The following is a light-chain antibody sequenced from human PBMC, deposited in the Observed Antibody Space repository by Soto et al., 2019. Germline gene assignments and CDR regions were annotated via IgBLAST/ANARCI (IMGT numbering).Light chain of an antibody. CDR1: SSTIGSNY. Sequence: QSVLTQPPSASGTPGQTVTISCSGGSSTIGSNYVSWYQQLPGTAPKLLIYWNSQRPSGVPDRISGSKSGISASLAISGLRSEDEADYYCAAWDDSLSCWVFGGGTKLTVL. J-gene: IGLJ3*02. V-gene: IGLV1-47*01. CDR3: AAWDDSLSCWV. CDR2: WNS.